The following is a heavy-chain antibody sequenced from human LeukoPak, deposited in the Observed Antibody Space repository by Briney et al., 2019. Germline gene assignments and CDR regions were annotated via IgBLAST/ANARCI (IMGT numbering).Heavy chain of an antibody. CDR3: ARDTLSHAFDI. CDR2: IYYSGST. J-gene: IGHJ3*02. D-gene: IGHD3-10*01. V-gene: IGHV4-39*07. CDR1: GGSISSSSYY. Sequence: SETLSLTCTVSGGSISSSSYYWGWIRQPPGKGLEWIGSIYYSGSTYYNPSLKSRVTISVDTSKNQFSLKLSSVTAADTAVYYCARDTLSHAFDIWGQGTMVTVSS.